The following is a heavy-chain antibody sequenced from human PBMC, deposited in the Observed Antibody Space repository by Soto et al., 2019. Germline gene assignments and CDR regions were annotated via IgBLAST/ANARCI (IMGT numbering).Heavy chain of an antibody. J-gene: IGHJ6*02. D-gene: IGHD2-15*01. CDR3: ARKSVVVVAATVPRYYYYGMDV. CDR2: INHSGST. Sequence: QVQLQQWGAGLLKPSETLSLTCAVYGGSFSGYYWSWIRQPPGKGLEWIGEINHSGSTNYNPSLKSRVTISVDTSKNQFSLKLSSVTAADTAVYYCARKSVVVVAATVPRYYYYGMDVWGQGTTVTVSS. V-gene: IGHV4-34*01. CDR1: GGSFSGYY.